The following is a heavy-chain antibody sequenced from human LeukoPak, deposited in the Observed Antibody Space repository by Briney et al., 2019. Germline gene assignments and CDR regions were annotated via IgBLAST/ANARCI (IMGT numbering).Heavy chain of an antibody. V-gene: IGHV4-61*02. J-gene: IGHJ6*03. CDR3: AREGRYSSGWPNYYYYYYMDV. Sequence: SETLSLTCTVSGGSISSGSYYWSWIRQPAGKGLEWIGRIYTSGSTNYNPSLKSRVTISVDTSKNQFSLKLSSVTAADTAVYYCAREGRYSSGWPNYYYYYYMDVWGKGTTVTISS. CDR1: GGSISSGSYY. D-gene: IGHD6-19*01. CDR2: IYTSGST.